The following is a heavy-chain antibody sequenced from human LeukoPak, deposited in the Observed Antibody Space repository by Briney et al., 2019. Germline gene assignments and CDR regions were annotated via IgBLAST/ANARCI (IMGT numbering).Heavy chain of an antibody. D-gene: IGHD4-17*01. V-gene: IGHV3-30*18. CDR2: ISDDGRSK. CDR3: AKRPSDYGDYVSYFDY. J-gene: IGHJ4*02. Sequence: GGSLRLSCAASGFSFISYGMHWVRQAPGKGLEWVGVISDDGRSKDYADSVKGRFTISRDNSKDTLYLQMNSLRDEDAAVYYCAKRPSDYGDYVSYFDYWGQGTLVTVSS. CDR1: GFSFISYG.